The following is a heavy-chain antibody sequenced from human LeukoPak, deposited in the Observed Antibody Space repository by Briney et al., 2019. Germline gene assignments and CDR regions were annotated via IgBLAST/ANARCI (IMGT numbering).Heavy chain of an antibody. J-gene: IGHJ4*02. CDR1: GGSISSYY. Sequence: PSETLSLTCTVSGGSISSYYWSWIRQPPGKGLEWIGYIYYSGSTNYNPSLKSRVTISVDRSKNQFSLKLSSVTAADTAVYYCARGGEGGSEDFDYWGQGTLVTVSS. D-gene: IGHD5-12*01. CDR3: ARGGEGGSEDFDY. V-gene: IGHV4-59*12. CDR2: IYYSGST.